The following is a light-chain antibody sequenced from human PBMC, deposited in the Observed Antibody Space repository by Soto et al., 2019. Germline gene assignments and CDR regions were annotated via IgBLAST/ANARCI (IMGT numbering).Light chain of an antibody. V-gene: IGLV2-11*01. CDR1: SSDVGGYDY. CDR2: DVS. CDR3: FSHAGSFYV. J-gene: IGLJ1*01. Sequence: QSALTQPRSVSGSPGQSVTISCTGTSSDVGGYDYVSWYQQHPGKAPKLMIYDVSRRPSGVPDRFSGSKSGNTASLTISGLQAEDEADYYCFSHAGSFYVFGTGTKLTVL.